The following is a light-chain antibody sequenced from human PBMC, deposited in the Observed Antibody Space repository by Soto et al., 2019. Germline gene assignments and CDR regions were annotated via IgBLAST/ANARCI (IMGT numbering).Light chain of an antibody. V-gene: IGKV1-39*01. Sequence: QMTQSPSSLSASVGDRVTITCRASQSISSYLNWYQQKPGKAPKLLIYAASSLQSGVPSRFSGSGSGTEFTLTISRLQSEDFAVYYCQQYNNWPPWTFGQGTKVDIK. CDR3: QQYNNWPPWT. CDR2: AAS. CDR1: QSISSY. J-gene: IGKJ1*01.